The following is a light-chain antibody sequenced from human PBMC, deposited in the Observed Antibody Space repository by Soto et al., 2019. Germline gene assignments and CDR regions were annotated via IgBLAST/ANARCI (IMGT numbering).Light chain of an antibody. Sequence: EIVLTQSPATLSLSPGERATLSCRASQSVSSSVAWYQQKPGQAPRLLIYDASNRATGIPTRFSGSGSGTDFTLTISSLEPEDFAVYYCQQRSNWPPGTFGGGTRVEIK. V-gene: IGKV3-11*01. J-gene: IGKJ4*01. CDR2: DAS. CDR3: QQRSNWPPGT. CDR1: QSVSSS.